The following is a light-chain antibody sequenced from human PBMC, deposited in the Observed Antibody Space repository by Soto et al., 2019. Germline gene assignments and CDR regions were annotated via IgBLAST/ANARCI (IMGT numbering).Light chain of an antibody. CDR3: MQALQTPYT. CDR2: LGS. V-gene: IGKV2-28*01. J-gene: IGKJ2*01. Sequence: DIVMTQSPLSLPVSPGEPASISCRPSQSLLHSNGYKYLDWYLQKPGQSPQLLISLGSNRASGVPDRFSGSGSCTDFTLKISRVEAEDVGVYYCMQALQTPYTFGQGTKLEIK. CDR1: QSLLHSNGYKY.